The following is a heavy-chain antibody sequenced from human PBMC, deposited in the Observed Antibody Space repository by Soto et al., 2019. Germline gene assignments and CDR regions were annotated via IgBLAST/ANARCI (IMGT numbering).Heavy chain of an antibody. D-gene: IGHD1-26*01. CDR3: ARLSGSYNDRYFDS. CDR2: IYYTETT. J-gene: IGHJ4*02. V-gene: IGHV4-59*08. CDR1: GGSVSSYY. Sequence: SETLSLTCTVSGGSVSSYYWSWIRQPPGKGLEWIGYIYYTETTNYNPSLKSRLTISVDTSNNQFSLKVRSVTAADTAVYYCARLSGSYNDRYFDSWGQGTLVTVSS.